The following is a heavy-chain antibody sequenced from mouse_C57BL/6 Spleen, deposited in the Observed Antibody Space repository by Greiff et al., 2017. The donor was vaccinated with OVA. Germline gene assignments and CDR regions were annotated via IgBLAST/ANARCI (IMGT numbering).Heavy chain of an antibody. CDR2: IYPRSGTT. Sequence: VQLQESGAELARPGASVKLSCKASGYTFTSYGISWVKQRTGQGLEWIGEIYPRSGTTYYNEKFKGKATLTADKSSSTAYMELRSLTSEDSAVYFCARDDEYYFDYWGQGTTLTVSS. CDR1: GYTFTSYG. V-gene: IGHV1-81*01. CDR3: ARDDEYYFDY. J-gene: IGHJ2*01. D-gene: IGHD2-12*01.